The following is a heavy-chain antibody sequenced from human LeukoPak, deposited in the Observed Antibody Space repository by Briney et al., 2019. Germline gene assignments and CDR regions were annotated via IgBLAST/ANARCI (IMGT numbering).Heavy chain of an antibody. CDR1: GFTFSSST. CDR2: IGLGSGDT. D-gene: IGHD6-25*01. CDR3: VAERYSDGCCWFDP. J-gene: IGHJ5*02. Sequence: SVKVSCKTSGFTFSSSTVQWVRQARGQRLEWLGWIGLGSGDTKYAQRVQERLTLTRDMSTNTAYMDLSSLRSEDTAVYYCVAERYSDGCCWFDPWGQGTLVTVSS. V-gene: IGHV1-58*01.